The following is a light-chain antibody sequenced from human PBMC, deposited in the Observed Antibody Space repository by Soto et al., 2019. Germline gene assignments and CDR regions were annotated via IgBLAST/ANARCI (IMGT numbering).Light chain of an antibody. CDR1: QSISSW. Sequence: DIQMTQSPSTLSASVGDRVTISCRASQSISSWLAWYQQKPGKAPELLIYDVSTLQSGVPSRFSGSGSGTEFNLTISCLQPDDFATYYCQQYSSLRTFGQGTKVEIK. J-gene: IGKJ2*01. CDR3: QQYSSLRT. CDR2: DVS. V-gene: IGKV1-5*01.